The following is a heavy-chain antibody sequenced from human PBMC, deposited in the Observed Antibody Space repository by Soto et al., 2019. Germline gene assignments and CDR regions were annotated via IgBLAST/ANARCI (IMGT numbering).Heavy chain of an antibody. CDR3: ARDWRNLGMDV. CDR1: GFTLSSYW. J-gene: IGHJ6*02. V-gene: IGHV3-74*01. CDR2: INSDGSST. Sequence: GGSLRLSCAASGFTLSSYWMHWVRQAPGKGLVWVSRINSDGSSTNYADSVKGRFTISRDNAKNTLYLQMNSLRAEDTAAYYCARDWRNLGMDVWGQGTTVTVSS.